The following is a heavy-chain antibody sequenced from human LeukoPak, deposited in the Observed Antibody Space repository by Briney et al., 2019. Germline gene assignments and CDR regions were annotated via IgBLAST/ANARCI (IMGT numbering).Heavy chain of an antibody. J-gene: IGHJ2*01. CDR1: GYTFTSYD. CDR2: MNPNSGNT. V-gene: IGHV1-8*01. Sequence: ASVKVSCKASGYTFTSYDINWVRQATGQGLEWMGWMNPNSGNTGYAQKFQGRVTITRNTSISTAYMELSSLRSEDTAVYYCARVVVGVPGGWYDWYFDLWGRGTLVTVSS. CDR3: ARVVVGVPGGWYDWYFDL. D-gene: IGHD6-19*01.